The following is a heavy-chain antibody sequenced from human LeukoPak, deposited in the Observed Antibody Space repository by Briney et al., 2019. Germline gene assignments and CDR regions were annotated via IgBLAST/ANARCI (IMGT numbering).Heavy chain of an antibody. D-gene: IGHD3-3*01. Sequence: PSETLSLTCTVSGGSISSYYWSWIRQPPGKGLEWMGYIYYSGSTNYNPSLKSRVTISVDTSKNKFSLKLSSVTAADTAVYYCARVGIFGVVNDAFDIWGQGTMVTVSS. CDR3: ARVGIFGVVNDAFDI. CDR2: IYYSGST. V-gene: IGHV4-59*01. J-gene: IGHJ3*02. CDR1: GGSISSYY.